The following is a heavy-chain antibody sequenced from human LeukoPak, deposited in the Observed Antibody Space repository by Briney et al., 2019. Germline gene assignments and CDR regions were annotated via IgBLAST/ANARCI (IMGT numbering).Heavy chain of an antibody. CDR2: ISYDGSNK. D-gene: IGHD5-18*01. CDR3: ARDRGYSYGVNWFDP. J-gene: IGHJ5*02. V-gene: IGHV3-30*04. CDR1: GFTFSSYA. Sequence: PGGSLRLSCAASGFTFSSYAMHWVRQAPGKGLEWVAVISYDGSNKYYADSVRGRFTISRDNSKNTLYLQMNSLRAEDTAVYYCARDRGYSYGVNWFDPWGQGTLVTVSS.